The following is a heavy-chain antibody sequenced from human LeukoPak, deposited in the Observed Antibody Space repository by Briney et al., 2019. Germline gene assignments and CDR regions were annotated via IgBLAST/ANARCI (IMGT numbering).Heavy chain of an antibody. V-gene: IGHV3-30*04. J-gene: IGHJ4*02. CDR2: ISYDGSNK. D-gene: IGHD3-22*01. Sequence: GRSLRLSCAASGFTFSSYAMHWVRQAPGKGLEWVAVISYDGSNKYYADSVKGRFTISRDNSKNTLYLQMNSLRAEDTAVYYCAKDYKLYDSSGYSPDYWGQGTLVTVSS. CDR3: AKDYKLYDSSGYSPDY. CDR1: GFTFSSYA.